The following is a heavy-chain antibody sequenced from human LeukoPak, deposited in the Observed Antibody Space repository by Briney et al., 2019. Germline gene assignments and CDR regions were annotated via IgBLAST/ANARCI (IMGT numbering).Heavy chain of an antibody. Sequence: PGRSLRLSCAASGFTFSSYAMHWVRQAPGKGLEWVAVISYDGSNKYYADSVKGRFTISRDNSKNTLYLQMNSLRAEDTAVYYCARDQNVAVAGTLSDYWGQGTLVTVSS. V-gene: IGHV3-30-3*01. D-gene: IGHD6-19*01. CDR2: ISYDGSNK. J-gene: IGHJ4*02. CDR3: ARDQNVAVAGTLSDY. CDR1: GFTFSSYA.